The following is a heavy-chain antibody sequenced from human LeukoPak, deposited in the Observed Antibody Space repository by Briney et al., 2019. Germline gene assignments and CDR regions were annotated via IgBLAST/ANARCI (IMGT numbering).Heavy chain of an antibody. V-gene: IGHV1-2*02. Sequence: ASVKVSCKASGYTFTAYYMHWVRQAPGQGLEWMGWIDSKNGDTKYAQKFQSRLTITRDTSIGIAYMELRSLISDDTAVYYCASEAYCSGGRCSVQRVAFLGQVPPVTVSS. CDR1: GYTFTAYY. J-gene: IGHJ4*02. D-gene: IGHD2-15*01. CDR2: IDSKNGDT. CDR3: ASEAYCSGGRCSVQRVAF.